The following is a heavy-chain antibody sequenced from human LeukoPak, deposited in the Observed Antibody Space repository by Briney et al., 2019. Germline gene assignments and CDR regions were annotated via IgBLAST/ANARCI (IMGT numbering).Heavy chain of an antibody. Sequence: GGSQRLSCKGSGYSFTSYWIGWVRQMPGKGLEWMGIIYPGDSDTRYSPSFQGQVTISADKSISTAYLQWSSLKASDTAMYYCARYYCSSTSCYGFDYWGQGTLVAVSS. D-gene: IGHD2-2*01. CDR2: IYPGDSDT. J-gene: IGHJ4*02. CDR1: GYSFTSYW. V-gene: IGHV5-51*01. CDR3: ARYYCSSTSCYGFDY.